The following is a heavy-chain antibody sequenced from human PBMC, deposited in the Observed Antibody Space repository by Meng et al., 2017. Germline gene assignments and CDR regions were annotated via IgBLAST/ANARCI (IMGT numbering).Heavy chain of an antibody. CDR3: ARGSYSFDS. D-gene: IGHD1-26*01. J-gene: IGHJ4*02. Sequence: HLQQSGTRLVTPCQPRSLISSISGDTVSRNTSAWTWIRQSPSRGLEWLAIDYYRFKWYHDYAESVKSRISIDPDTSKNQFSLQFRSVTPEDSAVYYCARGSYSFDSWGQRTLVTVSS. CDR2: DYYRFKWYH. CDR1: GDTVSRNTSA. V-gene: IGHV6-1*01.